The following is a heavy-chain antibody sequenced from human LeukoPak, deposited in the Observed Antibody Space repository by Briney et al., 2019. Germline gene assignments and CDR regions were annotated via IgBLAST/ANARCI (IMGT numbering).Heavy chain of an antibody. J-gene: IGHJ4*02. V-gene: IGHV3-30*18. D-gene: IGHD2-15*01. CDR1: GFTFSSYG. Sequence: TGRSLRLSCAASGFTFSSYGMHWVRQAPGKGLEWVAVISYDGSNKYYADSVKGRFTISRDNSKNTLDMQLNSLRVEDTAIYYCAKLSDKYCSGGSCYLDHWGQGTLVSVSS. CDR3: AKLSDKYCSGGSCYLDH. CDR2: ISYDGSNK.